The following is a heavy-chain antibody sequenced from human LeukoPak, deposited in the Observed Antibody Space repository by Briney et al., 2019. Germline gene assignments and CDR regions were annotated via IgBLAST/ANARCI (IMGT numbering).Heavy chain of an antibody. V-gene: IGHV3-73*01. CDR2: IRSKANSYAT. J-gene: IGHJ4*02. D-gene: IGHD2-15*01. Sequence: GGSLRLSCAASGSIFSSCWMHWVRQASGKGLEWVGRIRSKANSYATAYAASVKGRFTISRDDSKNTAYLQMNSLKTEDTAVYYCTSRYCSGGSCYSFSDYWGQGTLVTVSS. CDR3: TSRYCSGGSCYSFSDY. CDR1: GSIFSSCW.